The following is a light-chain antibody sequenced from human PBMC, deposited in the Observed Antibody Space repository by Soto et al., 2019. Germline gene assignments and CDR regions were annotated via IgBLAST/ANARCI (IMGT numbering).Light chain of an antibody. J-gene: IGKJ1*01. Sequence: EIVLTQSPGTLSLSPGERATLSCRASQSISVTYLAWYQQKPGQAPRLLIYTTSIRATGIPDRFSGSGSGTDFTLTISRLEPEDFAVYYCHNYGISPPWTFGQGTKVEIK. CDR1: QSISVTY. V-gene: IGKV3-20*01. CDR3: HNYGISPPWT. CDR2: TTS.